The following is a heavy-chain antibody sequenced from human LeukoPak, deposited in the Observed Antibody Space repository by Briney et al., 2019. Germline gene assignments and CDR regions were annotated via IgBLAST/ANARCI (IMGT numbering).Heavy chain of an antibody. D-gene: IGHD3-3*01. CDR1: GGSISSGDYY. V-gene: IGHV4-30-4*08. CDR3: ARDQPAPYDFWSASNWFDP. CDR2: IYYSGST. Sequence: SETLSLTCTASGGSISSGDYYWSWIRQPPGKGLEWIGYIYYSGSTYYNPSLKSRVTISVDTSKNQFSLKLSSVTAADTAVYYCARDQPAPYDFWSASNWFDPWGQGTLVTVSS. J-gene: IGHJ5*02.